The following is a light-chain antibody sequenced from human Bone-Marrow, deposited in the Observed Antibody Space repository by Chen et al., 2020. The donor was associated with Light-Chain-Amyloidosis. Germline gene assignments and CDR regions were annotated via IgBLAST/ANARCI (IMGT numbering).Light chain of an antibody. CDR3: QSYDSSLSGSV. Sequence: QSVLTQPPSVSGAPGQRVTISCTGSSSNIGAGYDVYWYQELPGTAPKLPGYGNNNRPSGAPDRFSGSKSGTSASLAITGLQAGDEADYYCQSYDSSLSGSVFGGGTKLTVL. V-gene: IGLV1-40*01. CDR1: SSNIGAGYD. CDR2: GNN. J-gene: IGLJ3*02.